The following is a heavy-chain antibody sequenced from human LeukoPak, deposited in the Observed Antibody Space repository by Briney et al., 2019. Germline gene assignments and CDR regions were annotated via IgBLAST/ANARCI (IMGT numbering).Heavy chain of an antibody. V-gene: IGHV4-31*03. D-gene: IGHD5-12*01. CDR1: GGSISSGAYF. CDR2: IYYSGTT. Sequence: SQTLSLTCTVSGGSISSGAYFWSWIRQHPGRGLEWIGFIYYSGTTYYNPSLKSRLTLSKDTSKNHFSLTLSSVTAADTAVYYCARAHGSGGDYFDYWGQGTLVTVSS. J-gene: IGHJ4*02. CDR3: ARAHGSGGDYFDY.